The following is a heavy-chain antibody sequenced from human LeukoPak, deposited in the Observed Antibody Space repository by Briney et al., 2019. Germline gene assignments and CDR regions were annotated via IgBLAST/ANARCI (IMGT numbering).Heavy chain of an antibody. J-gene: IGHJ3*02. CDR1: GYTFTIYG. CDR3: ARDPPHFNWNDSAFDI. CDR2: ISAYNGNT. V-gene: IGHV1-18*04. D-gene: IGHD1-20*01. Sequence: GASVKVSCKASGYTFTIYGISWVRQAPGQGLEWMGWISAYNGNTNYAQKIQGRGTMTTDTSTSTAYMELSSLRSEDTAVYYCARDPPHFNWNDSAFDIWGQGTMVTVSS.